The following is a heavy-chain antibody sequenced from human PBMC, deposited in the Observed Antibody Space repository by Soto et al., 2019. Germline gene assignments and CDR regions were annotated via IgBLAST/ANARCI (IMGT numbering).Heavy chain of an antibody. CDR2: ISAYNGNT. CDR1: GYTFTSYG. J-gene: IGHJ6*02. Sequence: ASVKVSCKASGYTFTSYGISWVRQAPGQGLEWVGWISAYNGNTNYAQKLQGRVTMTTDTSTSTAYMELRSLRSDDTAVYYCARVCGGGGSCLNYYYYGMDVWGQGTTVTVSS. D-gene: IGHD2-15*01. CDR3: ARVCGGGGSCLNYYYYGMDV. V-gene: IGHV1-18*01.